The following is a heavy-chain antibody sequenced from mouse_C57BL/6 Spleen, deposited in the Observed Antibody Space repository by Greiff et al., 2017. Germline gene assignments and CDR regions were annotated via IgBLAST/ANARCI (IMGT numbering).Heavy chain of an antibody. D-gene: IGHD3-1*01. CDR1: GYAFSSSW. CDR2: IYPGDGDT. CDR3: ARKEDRGYFDY. V-gene: IGHV1-82*01. J-gene: IGHJ2*01. Sequence: VQLQQSGPELVKPGASVKISCKASGYAFSSSWMNWVKQRPGKGLEWIGRIYPGDGDTNYNGKFKGKATLPADKSSSPAYMQLSSLTSEDSAVYFCARKEDRGYFDYWGQGTTLTVSS.